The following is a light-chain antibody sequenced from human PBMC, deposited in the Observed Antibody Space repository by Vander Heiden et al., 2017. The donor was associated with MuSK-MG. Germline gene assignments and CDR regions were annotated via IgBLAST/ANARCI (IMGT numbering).Light chain of an antibody. CDR3: QQYVTSPIT. V-gene: IGKV3-20*01. J-gene: IGKJ5*01. Sequence: EIVLTQSPGTLSLSPGERATLSCRASQSVSSSYLAWYQQKPGQAPRILIYGASSRATGIPDRFSGSGSGTDFTLTISRLEPEDFAVYYCQQYVTSPITFGQGTRLEIK. CDR2: GAS. CDR1: QSVSSSY.